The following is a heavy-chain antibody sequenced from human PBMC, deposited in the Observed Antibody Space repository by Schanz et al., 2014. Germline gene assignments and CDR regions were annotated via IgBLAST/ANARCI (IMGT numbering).Heavy chain of an antibody. CDR2: INTYNGDT. Sequence: QVQLVQSGAEVKEPGASVKVSCKASGYTFTSNGITWVRQAPGQGLEWMGWINTYNGDTAYAQNMQGRVSMTTETAASTAYMELRSLRSDDTAVYYCARVYRWQHILGHFDSWGQGSLVTVSS. J-gene: IGHJ4*02. CDR1: GYTFTSNG. CDR3: ARVYRWQHILGHFDS. D-gene: IGHD6-13*01. V-gene: IGHV1-18*04.